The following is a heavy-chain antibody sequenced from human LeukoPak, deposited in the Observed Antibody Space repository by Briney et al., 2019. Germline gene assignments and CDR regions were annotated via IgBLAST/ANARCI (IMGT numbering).Heavy chain of an antibody. V-gene: IGHV3-23*01. CDR3: AKDKAGSTAYYFDY. D-gene: IGHD6-13*01. CDR2: IGGSGSGGDT. Sequence: GGSLRLSCAASGFTFSSYAMTWVRQAPGKGLEWVSAIGGSGSGGDTYYADSVKGRFTISRDNSKNTLYLQMSSLRAEDTAVYYCAKDKAGSTAYYFDYWGQGTLVTVSS. CDR1: GFTFSSYA. J-gene: IGHJ4*02.